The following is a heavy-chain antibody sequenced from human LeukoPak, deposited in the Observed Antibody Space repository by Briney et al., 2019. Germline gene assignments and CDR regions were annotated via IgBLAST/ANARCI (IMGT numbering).Heavy chain of an antibody. D-gene: IGHD2-15*01. V-gene: IGHV1-24*01. CDR3: ATVIRDMAYWFDP. CDR1: GYTLTELS. J-gene: IGHJ5*02. Sequence: ASVKVSCKVSGYTLTELSMHWVRQAPGKGLEWMGGFDPEDGETIYAQKFQGRVTMTEDTSTDTAYTELSSLRSEDTAVYYCATVIRDMAYWFDPWGQGTLVTVSS. CDR2: FDPEDGET.